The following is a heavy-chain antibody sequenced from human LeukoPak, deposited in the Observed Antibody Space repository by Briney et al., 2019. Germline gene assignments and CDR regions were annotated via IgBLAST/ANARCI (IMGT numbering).Heavy chain of an antibody. J-gene: IGHJ6*02. Sequence: GGSLRLSCAASGFTFSSYAMSWVRQAPGKGLEWVSALRGNGGGTYYADSVKGRFTISRDNSKNTLYLQMDSLRAEDTAVYYCARVGCTGGSCLAYNYYAMDVWGQGTTVTVSS. V-gene: IGHV3-23*01. CDR2: LRGNGGGT. CDR3: ARVGCTGGSCLAYNYYAMDV. D-gene: IGHD2-15*01. CDR1: GFTFSSYA.